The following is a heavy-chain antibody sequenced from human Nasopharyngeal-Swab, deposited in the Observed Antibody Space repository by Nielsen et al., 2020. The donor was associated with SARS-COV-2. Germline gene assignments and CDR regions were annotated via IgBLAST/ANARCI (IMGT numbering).Heavy chain of an antibody. D-gene: IGHD2-15*01. J-gene: IGHJ5*02. CDR1: GYTFTSYV. CDR3: ARDRSVGYCSGGSCYSGFDQ. V-gene: IGHV1-3*01. CDR2: VNAANGNT. Sequence: GSVKVSCKAYGYTFTSYVMHWVRQAPGQSLEWMGWVNAANGNTKYSQKFRDRVTIVRETSAKIAYMEPSSLRSEDTAVYYCARDRSVGYCSGGSCYSGFDQWGQGTLVTVSS.